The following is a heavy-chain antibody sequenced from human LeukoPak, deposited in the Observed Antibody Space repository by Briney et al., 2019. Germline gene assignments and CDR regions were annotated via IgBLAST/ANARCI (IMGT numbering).Heavy chain of an antibody. CDR1: GGTFRGYS. J-gene: IGHJ4*02. V-gene: IGHV1-69*04. D-gene: IGHD3-22*01. CDR3: MRDADDHYDERGYLDS. Sequence: SVKVSCKASGGTFRGYSISWVRQAPGQGGGWVGRIIPIFGMTPYAENFEGRVTTTDDRSTSTVYMALRSLISEDPAVYYCMRDADDHYDERGYLDSWGQGTLVTVSS. CDR2: IIPIFGMT.